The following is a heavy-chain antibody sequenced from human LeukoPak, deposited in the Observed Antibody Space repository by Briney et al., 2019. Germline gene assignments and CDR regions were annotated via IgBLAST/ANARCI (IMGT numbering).Heavy chain of an antibody. CDR1: GYSLTSYW. CDR2: IYPGESDP. J-gene: IGHJ4*02. Sequence: GESLKISCKGYGYSLTSYWIRWVRQMPGQGLEWMGIIYPGESDPRYSPSFQGQVTISAPKSMRTAYLQWNRLNAADNTMYYCASQSMGYSYTGHWGQGTLVTVSS. D-gene: IGHD5-18*01. V-gene: IGHV5-51*01. CDR3: ASQSMGYSYTGH.